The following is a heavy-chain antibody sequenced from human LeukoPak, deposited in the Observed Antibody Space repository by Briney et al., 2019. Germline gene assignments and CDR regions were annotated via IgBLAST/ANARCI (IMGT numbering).Heavy chain of an antibody. Sequence: SVKVSCKASGGTFSSYAISWVRQAPGQGLEWMGGIIPICGTADYAPKFQGRVTITADECTSTAYMELSSLRSQDTAVYYCARACEGGVGGSYYVHAFDIWGQGTMVPVSS. CDR3: ARACEGGVGGSYYVHAFDI. J-gene: IGHJ3*02. CDR2: IIPICGTA. D-gene: IGHD1-26*01. CDR1: GGTFSSYA. V-gene: IGHV1-69*13.